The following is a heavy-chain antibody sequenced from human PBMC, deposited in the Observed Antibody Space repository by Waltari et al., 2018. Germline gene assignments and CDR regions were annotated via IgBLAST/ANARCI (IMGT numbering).Heavy chain of an antibody. D-gene: IGHD6-19*01. CDR1: GFTFDEYA. CDR2: ISWNSGSI. Sequence: EVQLVESGGGLVQPGRSLRLSCAASGFTFDEYAMHWVRQPPGKGLEWVSGISWNSGSIGYADSVEGRFTISRDNAKNSLFLQMNSLRAEDTALYYCAKDKSYYTSGWENAFDIWGQGTMVTVSS. CDR3: AKDKSYYTSGWENAFDI. J-gene: IGHJ3*02. V-gene: IGHV3-9*01.